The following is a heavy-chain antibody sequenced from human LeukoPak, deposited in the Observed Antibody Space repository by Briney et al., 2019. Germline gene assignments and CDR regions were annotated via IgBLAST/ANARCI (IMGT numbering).Heavy chain of an antibody. CDR1: GFTFSSYA. V-gene: IGHV3-23*01. CDR3: AKDSFIVVVPAAMFNY. J-gene: IGHJ4*02. D-gene: IGHD2-2*01. CDR2: ISGSGGST. Sequence: GGSLRLSCAASGFTFSSYAMSWVRQAPGKGLEWVSAISGSGGSTYYADSVKGRFTISRDNSKNTLYLQMNSLRAEDTSVYYCAKDSFIVVVPAAMFNYWGQGTLVTVSS.